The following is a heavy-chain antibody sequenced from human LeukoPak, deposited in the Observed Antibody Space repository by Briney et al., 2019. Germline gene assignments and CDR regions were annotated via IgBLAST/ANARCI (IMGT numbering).Heavy chain of an antibody. CDR1: RFTFSRYW. CDR2: IKQDGREK. J-gene: IGHJ4*02. V-gene: IGHV3-7*01. Sequence: PGGSLRLSCAASRFTFSRYWMSWVRQAPGKGLEWVANIKQDGREKYYVDSVKGRFTISRDNAKSSLFLQMNSLRAEDTAVYYCVRDIDRYYADYWGQGTLVTVSS. D-gene: IGHD3-3*01. CDR3: VRDIDRYYADY.